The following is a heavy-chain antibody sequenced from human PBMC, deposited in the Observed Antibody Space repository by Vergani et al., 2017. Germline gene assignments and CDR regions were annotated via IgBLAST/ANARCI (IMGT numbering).Heavy chain of an antibody. CDR3: ARDRLQWERGQGYMDV. CDR2: IWYDGSKE. V-gene: IGHV3-33*01. Sequence: QVQLEESGGGVVQPGRSLRLSCAGSGFTLSSHAMHWVRQAPGKGLEWVAFIWYDGSKEYYADSVKGRFTISRDNSKNTLYLQMNNLRAADTAVYYCARDRLQWERGQGYMDVWGKGTTVTVSS. CDR1: GFTLSSHA. D-gene: IGHD1-26*01. J-gene: IGHJ6*03.